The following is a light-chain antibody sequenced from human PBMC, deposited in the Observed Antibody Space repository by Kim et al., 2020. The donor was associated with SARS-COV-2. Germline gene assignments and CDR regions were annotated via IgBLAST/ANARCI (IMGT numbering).Light chain of an antibody. J-gene: IGKJ2*01. V-gene: IGKV3-20*01. CDR3: QQYGSSHMYT. CDR1: QSVSSSY. Sequence: EIVLTQSPGTLSLSPGERATLPCRASQSVSSSYLAWYQQKPGQAPRLLIYGASSRATGIPDRFSGSGSGTDFTLTISRLEPEGFAVYYCQQYGSSHMYTLRQETKLE. CDR2: GAS.